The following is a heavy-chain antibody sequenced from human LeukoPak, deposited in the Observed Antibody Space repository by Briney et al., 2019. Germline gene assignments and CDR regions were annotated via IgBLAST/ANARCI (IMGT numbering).Heavy chain of an antibody. CDR3: ARDFYSHDYGETNDAFDI. V-gene: IGHV1-18*01. CDR1: GYTFTSYG. CDR2: ISAYNGNT. D-gene: IGHD4-17*01. Sequence: ASVKVSCKASGYTFTSYGISWVRQAPGQGLEWMGWISAYNGNTNYAQKLQGRVTMTTDTSTSTAYMELRSLRSDGTAVYYCARDFYSHDYGETNDAFDIWGQGTMVTVSS. J-gene: IGHJ3*02.